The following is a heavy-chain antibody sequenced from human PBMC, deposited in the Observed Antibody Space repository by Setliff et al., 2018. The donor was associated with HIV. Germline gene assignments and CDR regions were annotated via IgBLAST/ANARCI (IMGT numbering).Heavy chain of an antibody. J-gene: IGHJ4*02. V-gene: IGHV4-38-2*01. CDR2: VYHTGST. CDR1: GYSMSRGYY. CDR3: ARHAAGPDGPFDY. D-gene: IGHD2-2*01. Sequence: SETLSLTCGVSGYSMSRGYYWGWIRQPPGKGLEWSGNVYHTGSTYYNQSPKSRVTISVDTSKNQFSLKLSSVIAADTSVYDCARHAAGPDGPFDYWGQGTLVTVSS.